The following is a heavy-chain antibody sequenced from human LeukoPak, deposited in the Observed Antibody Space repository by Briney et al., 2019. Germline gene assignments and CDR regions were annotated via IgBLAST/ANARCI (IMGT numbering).Heavy chain of an antibody. CDR1: GGSISSGGYY. CDR2: IYYSGST. D-gene: IGHD3-10*01. Sequence: PSETLSLTCTVSGGSISSGGYYWTWIRQHPGKDLEWIGYIYYSGSTYYNPSLKSRVTISLDTSKNQFSLKLSSVTAADTAVYYCARDQEDSGTDYWGQGTRVTVSS. V-gene: IGHV4-31*03. J-gene: IGHJ4*02. CDR3: ARDQEDSGTDY.